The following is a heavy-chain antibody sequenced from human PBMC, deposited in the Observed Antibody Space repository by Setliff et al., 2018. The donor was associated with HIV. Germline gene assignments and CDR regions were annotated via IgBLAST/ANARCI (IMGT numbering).Heavy chain of an antibody. V-gene: IGHV4-4*07. CDR3: ARDWGYIAATPDY. D-gene: IGHD5-12*01. CDR1: GGSISNYY. J-gene: IGHJ4*02. Sequence: SETLSLTCTVTGGSISNYYWSWIRPPAGKGLEWIGRIHTSGSTNYNPSLKSRVTISVDTSKNQFSLNLSSVTAADTAIYYCARDWGYIAATPDYWGQGTRVTVSS. CDR2: IHTSGST.